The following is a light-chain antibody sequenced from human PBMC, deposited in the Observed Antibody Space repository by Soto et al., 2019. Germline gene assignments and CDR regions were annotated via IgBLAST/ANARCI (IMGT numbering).Light chain of an antibody. V-gene: IGLV2-8*01. CDR2: EVS. CDR3: CSYGGGNNFYV. Sequence: QSVLTQPPSASGSAGQSVTISCTGTSSDIGTYDYVSWYQHLPDKAPKLIIYEVSKRPSGVPDRFSGSKSGNTASLTVSGLQAEDEGDYYCCSYGGGNNFYVFGTGTKVTVL. J-gene: IGLJ1*01. CDR1: SSDIGTYDY.